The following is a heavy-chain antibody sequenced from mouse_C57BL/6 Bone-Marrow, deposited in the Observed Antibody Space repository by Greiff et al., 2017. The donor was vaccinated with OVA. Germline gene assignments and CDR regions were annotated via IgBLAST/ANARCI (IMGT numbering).Heavy chain of an antibody. D-gene: IGHD2-10*01. CDR2: IDPSDSET. CDR1: GYTFTSYW. Sequence: QVQLQQPGAELVRPGSSVKLSCKASGYTFTSYWMHWVKQRPIQGLEWIGNIDPSDSETHYNQKFKDKATLTIDKSSSTAYMQLSSLTSEDSAVYYCARESYYGNYPDYWGQGTSVTVSS. CDR3: ARESYYGNYPDY. V-gene: IGHV1-52*01. J-gene: IGHJ4*01.